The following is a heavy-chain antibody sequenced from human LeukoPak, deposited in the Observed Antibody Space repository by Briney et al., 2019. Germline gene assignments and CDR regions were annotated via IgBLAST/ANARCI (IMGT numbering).Heavy chain of an antibody. CDR2: ISGSGGTT. Sequence: PGGYLRLSCAASGSTFSSYAMSWVRQAPGKGLEWVSVISGSGGTTYYADSVKGRFTISRDNSKSTLYLQMDSLRAEDTAVYYCAKSTMIEDWGQGTLVTVFS. CDR1: GSTFSSYA. J-gene: IGHJ4*02. V-gene: IGHV3-23*01. D-gene: IGHD3-22*01. CDR3: AKSTMIED.